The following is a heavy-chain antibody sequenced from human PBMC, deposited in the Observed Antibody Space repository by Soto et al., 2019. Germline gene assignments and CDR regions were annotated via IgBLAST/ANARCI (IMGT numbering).Heavy chain of an antibody. D-gene: IGHD3-22*01. CDR2: INAGNGNT. CDR3: ARGGPYYYDSSGYHTLDAFDI. Sequence: ASVKVSCKASGYTFTSYAMHWVRQAPGQRLEWRGWINAGNGNTKYSQKFQGRVTITRDTSASTAYMELSSLRSEDTAVYYCARGGPYYYDSSGYHTLDAFDIWGQGTMVTVSS. CDR1: GYTFTSYA. J-gene: IGHJ3*02. V-gene: IGHV1-3*01.